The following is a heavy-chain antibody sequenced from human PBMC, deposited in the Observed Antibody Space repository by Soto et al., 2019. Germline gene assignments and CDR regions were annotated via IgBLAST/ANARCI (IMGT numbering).Heavy chain of an antibody. J-gene: IGHJ6*02. CDR3: ARDRNYYGSGSYSPMDYYYGMDV. CDR1: GFTFSDYY. CDR2: ISSSSSYT. D-gene: IGHD3-10*01. Sequence: QVQLVESGGGLVKPGGSLRLSCAASGFTFSDYYMSWIRQAPGKGLEWVSYISSSSSYTNYADSVKGRFTISRDNANNSLYLQMNSLRAEDTAVYYCARDRNYYGSGSYSPMDYYYGMDVWGQGTTVTVSS. V-gene: IGHV3-11*06.